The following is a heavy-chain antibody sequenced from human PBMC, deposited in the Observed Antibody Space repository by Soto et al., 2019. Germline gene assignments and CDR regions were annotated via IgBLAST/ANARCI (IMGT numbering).Heavy chain of an antibody. Sequence: PSETLSLTCAVSGGSISSGGYSWSWIRQPPGKGLEWIGYIYHSGSTYYNPSLKSRVTISVDRSKNQFSLKLSSVTAADTAVYYCARDHYYGSGSYSAYYYGMDVWGQGTTVTVSS. CDR3: ARDHYYGSGSYSAYYYGMDV. J-gene: IGHJ6*02. CDR2: IYHSGST. V-gene: IGHV4-30-2*01. D-gene: IGHD3-10*01. CDR1: GGSISSGGYS.